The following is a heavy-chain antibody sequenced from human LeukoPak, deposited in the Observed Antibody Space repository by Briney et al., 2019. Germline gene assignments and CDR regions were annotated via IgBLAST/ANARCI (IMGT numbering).Heavy chain of an antibody. V-gene: IGHV4-39*01. D-gene: IGHD2-15*01. Sequence: ETLSLTCTVSGGSISSSSYYWGWIRQPPGKGLEWIVSIYYSGSTYYNPSLKSRVTISVDTSKNQFSLKLSSVTAADTAVYYCARHQYCSGGSCYANYYYYGMDVWGQGTTVTVSS. J-gene: IGHJ6*02. CDR3: ARHQYCSGGSCYANYYYYGMDV. CDR1: GGSISSSSYY. CDR2: IYYSGST.